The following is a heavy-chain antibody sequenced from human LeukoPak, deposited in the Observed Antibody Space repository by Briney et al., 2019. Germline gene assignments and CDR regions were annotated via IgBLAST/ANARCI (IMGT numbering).Heavy chain of an antibody. Sequence: GGSLRLSCVASGFTFSSYAMHWVRQAPGKGLEYASAISNNGGSTYYANSVKGRFTISRDNSKNTLSLQMGSLRAEDKAVYYCARGDSGSHLDHWGQGSLVTVSS. CDR3: ARGDSGSHLDH. D-gene: IGHD1-26*01. J-gene: IGHJ4*02. CDR2: ISNNGGST. V-gene: IGHV3-64*01. CDR1: GFTFSSYA.